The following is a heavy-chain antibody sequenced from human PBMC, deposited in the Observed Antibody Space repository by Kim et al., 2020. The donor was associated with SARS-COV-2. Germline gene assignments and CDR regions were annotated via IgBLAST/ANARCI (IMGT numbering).Heavy chain of an antibody. CDR2: IYSGGST. D-gene: IGHD3-16*01. CDR3: ARDNTAYDYVWGSYIGGWFDP. J-gene: IGHJ5*02. V-gene: IGHV3-53*01. CDR1: GFTVSSNY. Sequence: GGSLRLSCAASGFTVSSNYMSWVRQAPGKGLEWVSVIYSGGSTYYADSVKGRFTISRDNSKNTLYLQMNSLRAEDTAVYYCARDNTAYDYVWGSYIGGWFDPWGQGTLVTVSS.